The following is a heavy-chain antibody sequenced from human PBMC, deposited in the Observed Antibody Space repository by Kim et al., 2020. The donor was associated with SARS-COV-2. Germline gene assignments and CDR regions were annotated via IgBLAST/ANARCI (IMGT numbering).Heavy chain of an antibody. D-gene: IGHD3-3*01. CDR1: GFTFSSYG. V-gene: IGHV3-33*01. CDR3: ARANTRNGRYEFWSCYYKNWFDP. Sequence: GGSLRLSCAASGFTFSSYGMHWVRQAPGKGLEWVAVIWYDGSNKYYADSVKGRFTISRDNSKNTLYLQMNSLRAEDTAVYYCARANTRNGRYEFWSCYYKNWFDPWGQGTLVTVSS. J-gene: IGHJ5*02. CDR2: IWYDGSNK.